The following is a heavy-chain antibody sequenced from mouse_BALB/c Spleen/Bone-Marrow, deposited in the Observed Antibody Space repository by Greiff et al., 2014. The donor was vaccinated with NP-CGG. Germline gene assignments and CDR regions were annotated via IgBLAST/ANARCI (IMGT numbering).Heavy chain of an antibody. CDR3: ARQLLRYYFDY. D-gene: IGHD1-1*01. CDR2: ISSGGSYT. J-gene: IGHJ2*01. CDR1: GFTFSSYA. V-gene: IGHV5-9-3*01. Sequence: EVNLVESGEGLVKPGGSLKLSCAASGFTFSSYAMSWVRQTPEKKLEWVATISSGGSYTYYPDSVKGRFTISRDNAKNTLYLQMSSLRSEDTAMYYCARQLLRYYFDYWGQGTTLTVSS.